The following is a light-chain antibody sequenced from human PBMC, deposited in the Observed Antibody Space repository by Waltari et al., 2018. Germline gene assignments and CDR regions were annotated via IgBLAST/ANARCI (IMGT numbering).Light chain of an antibody. CDR1: SSNIGADS. CDR3: AAWDKILSAYV. CDR2: RND. J-gene: IGLJ1*01. Sequence: QSVLTQPPSASGTPGQRVLISCSGSSSNIGADSVDWYQQFQGKAPKLLIYRNDHRPSGVPDRFSGSKSGTSASLALSGLQSEDEADYYCAAWDKILSAYVFGTRTKVTVL. V-gene: IGLV1-44*01.